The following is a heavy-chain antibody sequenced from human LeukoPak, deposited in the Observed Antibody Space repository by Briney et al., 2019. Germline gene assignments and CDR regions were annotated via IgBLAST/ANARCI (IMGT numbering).Heavy chain of an antibody. CDR1: GGSISSFF. V-gene: IGHV4-59*01. J-gene: IGHJ4*02. CDR3: ARDLELERNRWNYFES. D-gene: IGHD1-1*01. Sequence: RPSETLSLTCTVSGGSISSFFWSWIRQPPGKGLEWLGCIDYRGSNQYKPSLKSRVTISVDTSKQQFSLKLSSVTAADTAVYYCARDLELERNRWNYFESWGQGALVTVSS. CDR2: IDYRGSN.